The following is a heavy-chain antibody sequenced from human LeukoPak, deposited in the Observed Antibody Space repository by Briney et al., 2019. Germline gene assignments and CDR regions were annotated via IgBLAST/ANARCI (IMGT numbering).Heavy chain of an antibody. V-gene: IGHV4-39*07. J-gene: IGHJ4*02. CDR2: IYYSGST. CDR3: ARAFTYDSSGYYYVTTQPTSYYFDY. CDR1: GGSISSSSYY. Sequence: SETLSLTCTVSGGSISSSSYYWGWIRQPPGKGLEWIGSIYYSGSTYYNPSLKSRVTISVDTSKNQFSLKLSSVTAADTAVYSCARAFTYDSSGYYYVTTQPTSYYFDYWGQGTLVTVSS. D-gene: IGHD3-22*01.